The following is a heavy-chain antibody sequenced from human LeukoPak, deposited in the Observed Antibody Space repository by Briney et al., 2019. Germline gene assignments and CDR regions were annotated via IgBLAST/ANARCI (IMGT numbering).Heavy chain of an antibody. V-gene: IGHV3-43*01. Sequence: GGSLRLSCAASGFTLDDYTMHWVRRAPGKGLEWVSVISWHGSTTKYADSVRGRFTISRDNRKNSLSLQMNSLRPEDTALYYCAKDIGDSIGYNYFDSWGQGTLVTVSS. CDR3: AKDIGDSIGYNYFDS. CDR1: GFTLDDYT. J-gene: IGHJ4*02. CDR2: ISWHGSTT. D-gene: IGHD3-22*01.